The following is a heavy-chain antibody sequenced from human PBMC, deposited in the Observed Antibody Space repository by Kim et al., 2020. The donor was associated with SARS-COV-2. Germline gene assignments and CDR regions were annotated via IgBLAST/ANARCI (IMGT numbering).Heavy chain of an antibody. J-gene: IGHJ3*02. D-gene: IGHD2-21*02. CDR3: AKAAYCRGDCYSNACDI. V-gene: IGHV3-43*01. CDR2: ISWDGGST. CDR1: GFTFDDYA. Sequence: GGSLRLSCAASGFTFDDYAMHWVRQAPGKGLEWVSLISWDGGSTYYADSVKGRLTISRDNSKNSLYLQMNSLRTEDTALYYCAKAAYCRGDCYSNACDICCQGTIVTVYS.